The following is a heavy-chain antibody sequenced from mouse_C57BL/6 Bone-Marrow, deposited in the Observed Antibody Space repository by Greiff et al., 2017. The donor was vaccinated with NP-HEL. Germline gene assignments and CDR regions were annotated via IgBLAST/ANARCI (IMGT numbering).Heavy chain of an antibody. D-gene: IGHD2-4*01. CDR3: ARVGDYDDYAMDY. J-gene: IGHJ4*01. CDR1: GFTFSSYA. Sequence: EVHLVESGGGLVKPGGSLKLSCAASGFTFSSYAMSWVRQTPEKRLEWVATISDGGSYTYYPENVKGRFTISRDNAKNNLYLQMSHLKSEDTAMYYCARVGDYDDYAMDYWGQGTSVTVSS. CDR2: ISDGGSYT. V-gene: IGHV5-4*01.